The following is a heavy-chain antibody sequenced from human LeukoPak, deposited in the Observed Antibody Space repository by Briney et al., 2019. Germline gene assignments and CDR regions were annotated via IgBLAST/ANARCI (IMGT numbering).Heavy chain of an antibody. J-gene: IGHJ4*02. CDR2: ISTTSSPT. D-gene: IGHD3-3*01. Sequence: GGSLRLSCAASGFSFSSYSMNWVRQAPGKGLEWVSHISTTSSPTYYADSVKGRFAMSRDNAKNSVYLQMNSLRAEDTAVYYCARDYDFWSGYIVWGQGTLVTVSS. CDR3: ARDYDFWSGYIV. V-gene: IGHV3-48*04. CDR1: GFSFSSYS.